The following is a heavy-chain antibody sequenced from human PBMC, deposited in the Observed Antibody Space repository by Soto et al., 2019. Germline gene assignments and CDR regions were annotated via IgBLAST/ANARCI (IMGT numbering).Heavy chain of an antibody. Sequence: QVQLVQSGAEVKKPGASVKVSCKASGYTFTSYAMHWVRQAPGQRLEWMGWINAGNGNTKYSQKFQGRVTITRDTSASTGYMELSSLRSEDTAGYFFAGSDGPLGDYWGQGTLVTVSS. V-gene: IGHV1-3*01. CDR2: INAGNGNT. CDR1: GYTFTSYA. CDR3: AGSDGPLGDY. D-gene: IGHD7-27*01. J-gene: IGHJ4*02.